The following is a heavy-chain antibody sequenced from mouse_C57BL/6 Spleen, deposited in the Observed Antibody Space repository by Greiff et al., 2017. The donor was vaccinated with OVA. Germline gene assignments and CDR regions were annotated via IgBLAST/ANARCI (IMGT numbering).Heavy chain of an antibody. D-gene: IGHD2-5*01. CDR2: INPNNGGT. CDR1: GYTFTDYN. J-gene: IGHJ2*01. CDR3: ARDSNYFDY. V-gene: IGHV1-22*01. Sequence: VQLKQSGPELVKPGASVKMSCKASGYTFTDYNMHWVKQSHGKSLEWIGDINPNNGGTSYNQKFKGKATLTVNKSSSTAYMELRSLTSEDSAVYYCARDSNYFDYWGQGTTLTVSS.